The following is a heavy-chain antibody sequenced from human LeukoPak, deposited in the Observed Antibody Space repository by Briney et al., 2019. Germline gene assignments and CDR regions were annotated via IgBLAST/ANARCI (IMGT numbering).Heavy chain of an antibody. V-gene: IGHV4-39*01. CDR2: IYYSGST. D-gene: IGHD2-2*01. CDR1: GGSISSSSYY. CDR3: ARVVPAARGYYYYYYYMDV. J-gene: IGHJ6*03. Sequence: KASETLSLTCTVSGGSISSSSYYWGWIRQPPGKGLEWIGSIYYSGSTYYNPSLKSRVTISVDTSKNQFSLKLSSVTAADTAVYYCARVVPAARGYYYYYYYMDVWGEGTTVTVSS.